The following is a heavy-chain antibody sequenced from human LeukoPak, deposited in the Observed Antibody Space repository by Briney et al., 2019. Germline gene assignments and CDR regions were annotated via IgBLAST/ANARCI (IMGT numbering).Heavy chain of an antibody. CDR3: ARLPRKYYYDSSGSGLAYYYYYYMDV. Sequence: PSETLSLTCTVSGGSISSSSYYWGWIRQPPGKGLEWIGSIYYSGSTYYNPSLKSRVTISVDTSKNQFSLKLSSVTAADTAVYYCARLPRKYYYDSSGSGLAYYYYYYMDVWGKGTTVTASS. V-gene: IGHV4-39*07. CDR2: IYYSGST. D-gene: IGHD3-22*01. J-gene: IGHJ6*03. CDR1: GGSISSSSYY.